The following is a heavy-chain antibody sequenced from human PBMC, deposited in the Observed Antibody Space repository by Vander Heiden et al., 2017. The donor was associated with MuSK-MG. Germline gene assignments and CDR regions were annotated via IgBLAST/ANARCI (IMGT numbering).Heavy chain of an antibody. Sequence: EVQLVESGGGLIQPGGSLRLSCAASGFTVSSNYMSWVRQAPGKGLEWVSVIYRGGSTYDADSVKGRFTISRDNAKNTLYIQMKRMRAEDTAVYYVAGSYDKDAFDIWGQGTMVTVYS. V-gene: IGHV3-53*01. J-gene: IGHJ3*02. CDR1: GFTVSSNY. CDR2: IYRGGST. CDR3: AGSYDKDAFDI. D-gene: IGHD3-10*01.